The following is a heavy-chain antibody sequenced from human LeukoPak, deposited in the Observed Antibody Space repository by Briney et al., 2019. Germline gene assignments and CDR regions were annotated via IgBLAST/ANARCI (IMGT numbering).Heavy chain of an antibody. D-gene: IGHD5-18*01. CDR2: IYPGGSDT. CDR1: GYIFTTYW. CDR3: GGRHRYGRFDF. J-gene: IGHJ4*02. V-gene: IGHV5-51*01. Sequence: GESLKISCRGSGYIFTTYWIVWVRQMPGKGLEWMGIIYPGGSDTRYSPSFQGQVTISADKSVSTAYLQWSSLKASDTAIYYCGGRHRYGRFDFWGQGTLLTVSS.